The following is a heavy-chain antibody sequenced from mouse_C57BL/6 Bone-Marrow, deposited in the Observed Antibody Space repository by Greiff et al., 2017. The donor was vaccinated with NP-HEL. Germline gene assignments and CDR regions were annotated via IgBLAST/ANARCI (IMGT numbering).Heavy chain of an antibody. Sequence: VKLMESGAELVRPGASVKLSCKASGYTFTDYYINWVKQRPGQGLEWIARIYPGSGNTYYNEKFKGKATLTAEKSSSTAYMQLSSLTSEDSAVYFCARRGNYYGSSYYYAMDYWGQGTSVTVSS. CDR1: GYTFTDYY. J-gene: IGHJ4*01. CDR3: ARRGNYYGSSYYYAMDY. V-gene: IGHV1-76*01. D-gene: IGHD1-1*01. CDR2: IYPGSGNT.